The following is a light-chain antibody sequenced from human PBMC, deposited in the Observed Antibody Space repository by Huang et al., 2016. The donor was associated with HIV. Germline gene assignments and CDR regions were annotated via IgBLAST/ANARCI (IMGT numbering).Light chain of an antibody. V-gene: IGKV1-39*01. J-gene: IGKJ3*01. Sequence: DIQMTQSPSSLSASVGDRVTITCRATQGVTKYLNWYQQKPGKAPKLLSYGASSLQTGVPSRVSGSGSGTDFTLTISSLQPEDFATYYCQQSSSPPPTFGPGTKVDIK. CDR2: GAS. CDR3: QQSSSPPPT. CDR1: QGVTKY.